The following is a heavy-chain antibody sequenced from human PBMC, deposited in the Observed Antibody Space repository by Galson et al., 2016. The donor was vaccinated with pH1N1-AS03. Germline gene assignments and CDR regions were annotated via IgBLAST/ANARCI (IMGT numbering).Heavy chain of an antibody. V-gene: IGHV3-21*01. D-gene: IGHD3-22*01. J-gene: IGHJ3*02. CDR3: ARSRSPDYYDSSTYRPDAFDI. CDR1: GFTFSSYS. Sequence: SLRLSCAASGFTFSSYSMNWVRQAPGKGLGWVSSISSSGNYKYYADSVKGRFTVSRDNAMNSLYLQMNSLRAEDTALYYCARSRSPDYYDSSTYRPDAFDIWGQGTMVTVSS. CDR2: ISSSGNYK.